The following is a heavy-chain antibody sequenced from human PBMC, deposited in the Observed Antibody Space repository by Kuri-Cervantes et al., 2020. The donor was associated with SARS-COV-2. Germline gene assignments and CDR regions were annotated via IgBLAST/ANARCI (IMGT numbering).Heavy chain of an antibody. CDR1: GFTFDDYG. V-gene: IGHV3-20*04. CDR3: AKPLMVITLSTLDYNGMDV. D-gene: IGHD3-22*01. Sequence: GESLKISCAASGFTFDDYGMSWVRQAPGKGLEWVSGINWNGGSTGYADSVKGRFTISRDNAKNSLYLQMNSLRAEDTAVYYCAKPLMVITLSTLDYNGMDVWGQGTTVTVSS. CDR2: INWNGGST. J-gene: IGHJ6*01.